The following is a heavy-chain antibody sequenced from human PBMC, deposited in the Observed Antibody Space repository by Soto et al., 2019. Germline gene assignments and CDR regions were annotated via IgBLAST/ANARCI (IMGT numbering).Heavy chain of an antibody. CDR1: GFTFSNAW. V-gene: IGHV3-15*07. D-gene: IGHD2-8*01. CDR2: IKSKTDGGTT. Sequence: PGGSLRLSCAASGFTFSNAWMNWVRQAPGKGLEWVGRIKSKTDGGTTDYAAPVKGRFTISRDDSKNTLYLQMNSLKTEDTAVYYCTTQAAMVYAPGGYYYYGMDVWGQGTTVTVSS. CDR3: TTQAAMVYAPGGYYYYGMDV. J-gene: IGHJ6*02.